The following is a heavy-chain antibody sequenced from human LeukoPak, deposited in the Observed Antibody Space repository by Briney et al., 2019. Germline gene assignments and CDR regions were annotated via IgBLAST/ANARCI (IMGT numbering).Heavy chain of an antibody. Sequence: SETLSLTCTVSGGSISSSSYYWGWIRQPPGKGLEWIGSIYHSGSTYYNPSLKSRVTISVDTSKNRFSLKLSSVTAADTAVYYCARAYSSSLSHYYYYMDVWGKGTTVTVSS. D-gene: IGHD6-6*01. CDR3: ARAYSSSLSHYYYYMDV. V-gene: IGHV4-39*07. CDR2: IYHSGST. CDR1: GGSISSSSYY. J-gene: IGHJ6*03.